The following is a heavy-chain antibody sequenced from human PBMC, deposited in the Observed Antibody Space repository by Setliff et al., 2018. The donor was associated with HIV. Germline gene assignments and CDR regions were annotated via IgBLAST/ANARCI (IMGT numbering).Heavy chain of an antibody. CDR2: IRYDGSNK. J-gene: IGHJ4*02. Sequence: GGSLRLSCAASGFSFSDYYMHWVRQAPGKGLERVAFIRYDGSNKYYADSVKGRFTISRDNSKNTLYLQMNSLRAEDTAVYYCAKDKRMTHAPPLYLGQGTLVTVSS. V-gene: IGHV3-30*02. CDR1: GFSFSDYY. CDR3: AKDKRMTHAPPLY.